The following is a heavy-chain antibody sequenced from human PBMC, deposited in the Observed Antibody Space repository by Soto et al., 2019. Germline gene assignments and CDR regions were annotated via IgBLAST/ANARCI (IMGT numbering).Heavy chain of an antibody. D-gene: IGHD3-3*01. CDR1: GGTFSSYA. V-gene: IGHV1-69*01. Sequence: QVQLVQSGAEVKKPGSSVKVSCKASGGTFSSYAISWVRHAPGQGLEWMGGIIPIFGTANDAQKFQGRVTITADESTSTAHKELSSLRSEDTAVYYCARTMYYDFWSGYSRLAYWGQGTLVTVAS. CDR3: ARTMYYDFWSGYSRLAY. J-gene: IGHJ4*02. CDR2: IIPIFGTA.